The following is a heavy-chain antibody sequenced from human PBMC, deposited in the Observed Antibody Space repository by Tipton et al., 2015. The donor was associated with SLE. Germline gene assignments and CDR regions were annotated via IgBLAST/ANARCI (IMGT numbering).Heavy chain of an antibody. V-gene: IGHV1-58*02. CDR1: GFTFTNSA. CDR2: IVVGSGNT. Sequence: QLVQSGPEVKKPGTSVKVSCKASGFTFTNSAMQWVRQARGQRLEWIGWIVVGSGNTNYAQKFQERVTITRDMSTSTAYMELSSLRSEDTAVYYCARDSVSRGWYPYYYYMDVWGKGTTVTVSS. J-gene: IGHJ6*03. D-gene: IGHD6-19*01. CDR3: ARDSVSRGWYPYYYYMDV.